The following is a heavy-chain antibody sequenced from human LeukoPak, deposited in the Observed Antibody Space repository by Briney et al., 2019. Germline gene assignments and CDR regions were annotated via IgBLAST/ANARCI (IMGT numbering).Heavy chain of an antibody. V-gene: IGHV5-51*01. CDR3: AGHSFDTVDAFDV. CDR2: IYPGDSDT. D-gene: IGHD2-2*02. J-gene: IGHJ3*01. CDR1: GFSFTNYW. Sequence: GESLKISCKASGFSFTNYWIGWVRQMPGKGLEWMGIIYPGDSDTRYSPSFQGQVTIPADNSSSTAYMQWRSVKASDTAMYYCAGHSFDTVDAFDVWGQGTIVIVSA.